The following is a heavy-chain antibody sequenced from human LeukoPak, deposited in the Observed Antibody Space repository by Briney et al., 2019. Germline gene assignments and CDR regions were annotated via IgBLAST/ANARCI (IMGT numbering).Heavy chain of an antibody. V-gene: IGHV1-24*01. CDR1: GYTLTELS. Sequence: ASVKVSCKVSGYTLTELSMHWVRQAPGKGLEWMGGFDPEYGETIYAQKFQGRVTMTEDTSTDTAYMELSSLRSEDTAVYYCASINLRYCSGGSCYSRGYFQHWGQGTLVPVSS. J-gene: IGHJ1*01. CDR3: ASINLRYCSGGSCYSRGYFQH. D-gene: IGHD2-15*01. CDR2: FDPEYGET.